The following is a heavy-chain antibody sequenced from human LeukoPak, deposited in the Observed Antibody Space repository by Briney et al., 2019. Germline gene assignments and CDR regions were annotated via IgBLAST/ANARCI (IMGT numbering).Heavy chain of an antibody. CDR3: ARDYRDVLLWFGELSK. V-gene: IGHV1-18*01. D-gene: IGHD3-10*01. J-gene: IGHJ4*02. CDR2: ISAYNGNT. Sequence: ASVKVSCKASGYTFTSYGISWVRQAPGQGLEWMGWISAYNGNTNYAQKLQGRVTMTTDTSTSTAYMELRSLRSDDTAVYYCARDYRDVLLWFGELSKWGQGTLVTVSS. CDR1: GYTFTSYG.